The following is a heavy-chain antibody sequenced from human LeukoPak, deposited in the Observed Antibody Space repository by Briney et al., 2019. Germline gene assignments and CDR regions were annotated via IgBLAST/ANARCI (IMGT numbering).Heavy chain of an antibody. CDR2: IYYSGST. CDR1: GGSLSSYY. V-gene: IGHV4-59*01. CDR3: ARSGTLTGYLY. Sequence: SETLSLTCTVSGGSLSSYYWTWIRQPPGKGLEWIGYIYYSGSTNYNPSLKSRVTMSVDTSKNQFSPKLNSVTAADTAVYYCARSGTLTGYLYWGQGALVTVSS. J-gene: IGHJ4*02. D-gene: IGHD3-9*01.